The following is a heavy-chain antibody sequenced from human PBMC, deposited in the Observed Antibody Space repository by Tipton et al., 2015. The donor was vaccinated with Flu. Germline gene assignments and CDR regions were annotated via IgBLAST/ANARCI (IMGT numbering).Heavy chain of an antibody. V-gene: IGHV4-39*01. CDR1: GGSMNINSYY. J-gene: IGHJ6*02. D-gene: IGHD2-2*01. CDR3: AREAGCSGTSCYYGMDV. Sequence: GLVKPSETLSLTCTVSGGSMNINSYYWAWIRQPPGKGLEWIGSFHYSGNSHPNPSLERRVTISPDTSKNQFYLELRSVAAADTAVYYCAREAGCSGTSCYYGMDVWGQGTTVTVSS. CDR2: FHYSGNS.